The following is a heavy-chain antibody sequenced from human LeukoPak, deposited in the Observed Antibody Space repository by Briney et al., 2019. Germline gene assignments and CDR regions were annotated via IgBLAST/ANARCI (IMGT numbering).Heavy chain of an antibody. CDR3: AGHWSGYPYFDY. CDR1: GGSFSGYY. J-gene: IGHJ4*02. Sequence: SSETLSLTCAVYGGSFSGYYWSWIRQPPGKGLEWIGEINHSGSTNYNPSLKSRVTISVDTSKNQFSLKLSSVTAADTAVYYCAGHWSGYPYFDYWGQGTLVTVSS. D-gene: IGHD3-3*01. CDR2: INHSGST. V-gene: IGHV4-34*01.